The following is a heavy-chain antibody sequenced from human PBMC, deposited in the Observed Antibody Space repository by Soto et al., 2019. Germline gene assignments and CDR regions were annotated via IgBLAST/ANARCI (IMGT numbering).Heavy chain of an antibody. CDR2: IYYSGST. D-gene: IGHD6-13*01. CDR3: ARGGIAAAAPPDY. J-gene: IGHJ4*02. V-gene: IGHV4-31*03. Sequence: QVQLQESGPGLVKPSQTLSLTCTVSGGSISSGGYYWSWIRQHPGKGLEWIGYIYYSGSTYYNPSLKSRVTRSVDTSKNQFSLKLSSVTAADTAVYYGARGGIAAAAPPDYWGQGTLVTVSS. CDR1: GGSISSGGYY.